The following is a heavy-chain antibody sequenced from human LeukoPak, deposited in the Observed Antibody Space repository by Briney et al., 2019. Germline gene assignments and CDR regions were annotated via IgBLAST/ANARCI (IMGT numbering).Heavy chain of an antibody. CDR2: IYYSGST. J-gene: IGHJ5*02. D-gene: IGHD6-19*01. CDR1: GGSISSGSYY. V-gene: IGHV4-61*01. Sequence: SQTLSLTCTVSGGSISSGSYYWSWIRQPPGKGLEWIGYIYYSGSTNYNPSLKSRVTISVDTSKNQFSLKLSSVTAADTAVYYCARESTYSSGWYGIFSWFDPWGQGTLVTVSS. CDR3: ARESTYSSGWYGIFSWFDP.